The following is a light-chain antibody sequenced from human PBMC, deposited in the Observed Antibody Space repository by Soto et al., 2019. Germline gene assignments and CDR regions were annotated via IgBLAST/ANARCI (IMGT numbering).Light chain of an antibody. CDR2: DAP. Sequence: EIVLTQSPATLSLSPGEGATLSCRASQSVSSYLNWYQQKPGQAPRLLIYDAPNRATGIPARFSGSGSGTDFTLTISSLEPEDFAVYYCQQRTNWPLTFGGGTKVEIK. CDR1: QSVSSY. J-gene: IGKJ4*01. V-gene: IGKV3-11*01. CDR3: QQRTNWPLT.